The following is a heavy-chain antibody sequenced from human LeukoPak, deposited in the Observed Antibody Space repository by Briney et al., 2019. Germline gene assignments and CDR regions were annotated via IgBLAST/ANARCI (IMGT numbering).Heavy chain of an antibody. CDR3: AKDLLRAAGTVDFDY. CDR2: ISSSSSYI. D-gene: IGHD6-13*01. V-gene: IGHV3-21*04. J-gene: IGHJ4*02. Sequence: KSGGSLRLSCAASGFTFSSYSMNWVRQAPGKGLEWVSSISSSSSYIYYADSVKGRFTISRDNAKNSLYLQVNSLRAEDTAVYYCAKDLLRAAGTVDFDYWGQGTLVTVSS. CDR1: GFTFSSYS.